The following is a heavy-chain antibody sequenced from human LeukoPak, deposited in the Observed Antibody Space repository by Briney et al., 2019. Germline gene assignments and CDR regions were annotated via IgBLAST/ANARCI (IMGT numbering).Heavy chain of an antibody. CDR3: ARYVLRYFDWSPFDY. J-gene: IGHJ4*02. CDR2: INTNTGNP. CDR1: GYTFTSYA. V-gene: IGHV7-4-1*02. Sequence: PWASVKVSCKASGYTFTSYAMNWVRQAPGQGLEWMGWINTNTGNPTYAQGFTGRFVFSLDTSVSTAYLQISSLKAEDTAVYYCARYVLRYFDWSPFDYWGQGTLVTVSS. D-gene: IGHD3-9*01.